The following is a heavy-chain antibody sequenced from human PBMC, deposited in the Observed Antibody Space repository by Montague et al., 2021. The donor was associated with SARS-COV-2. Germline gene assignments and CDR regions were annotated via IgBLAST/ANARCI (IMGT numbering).Heavy chain of an antibody. CDR1: GFTFSSYG. Sequence: SLRLSCAASGFTFSSYGTHWVRQAPGKGLEWVAVISYDGSNKYYADSVKGRFTISRDNSKNTLYLQMNSLRAEDTAVYYCARDPKYYDILTGYLIARSYYYYYGMDVWGQGTTVTVSS. D-gene: IGHD3-9*01. J-gene: IGHJ6*02. V-gene: IGHV3-33*05. CDR2: ISYDGSNK. CDR3: ARDPKYYDILTGYLIARSYYYYYGMDV.